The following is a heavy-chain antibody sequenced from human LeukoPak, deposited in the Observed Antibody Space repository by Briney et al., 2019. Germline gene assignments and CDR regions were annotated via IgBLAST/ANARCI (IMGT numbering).Heavy chain of an antibody. CDR2: IYTSGST. J-gene: IGHJ5*02. V-gene: IGHV4-61*02. CDR3: ARELGYCSSTSCYLDP. Sequence: PSETLSLTCAVSGYSISSGYYWGWIRQPAGKGLEWIGRIYTSGSTNYNPSLKSRVTISVDTSKNQFSLKLSSVTAADTAVYYCARELGYCSSTSCYLDPWGQGTLVTVSS. D-gene: IGHD2-2*01. CDR1: GYSISSGYY.